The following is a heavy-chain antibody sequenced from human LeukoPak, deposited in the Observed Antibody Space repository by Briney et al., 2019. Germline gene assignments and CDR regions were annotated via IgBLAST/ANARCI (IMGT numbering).Heavy chain of an antibody. D-gene: IGHD1-26*01. CDR3: ARLDSGDHGNIPH. Sequence: SETLSLTCTVSGGSLSPYYWTWIRQPRGKGLEWIGYIYHTGTTKYNPSLSYRVTISVETSKNRFSLRLKSVTAADTAIYYCARLDSGDHGNIPHWGQGTLVTVSS. CDR2: IYHTGTT. CDR1: GGSLSPYY. V-gene: IGHV4-59*08. J-gene: IGHJ1*01.